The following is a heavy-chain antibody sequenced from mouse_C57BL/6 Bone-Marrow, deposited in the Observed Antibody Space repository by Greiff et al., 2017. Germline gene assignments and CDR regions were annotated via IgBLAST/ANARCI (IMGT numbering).Heavy chain of an antibody. D-gene: IGHD1-1*01. CDR3: ARDTPFTTVVQYYFDY. V-gene: IGHV1-69*01. J-gene: IGHJ2*01. CDR2: IDPSDSYT. CDR1: CYTFTSYW. Sequence: VQLQQPGAELVMPGASVKLSCKASCYTFTSYWMHWVKQRPGQGLEWIGEIDPSDSYTNYNQKFKGKSTLTVDKSSCTAYMQLSSLTSEDSAVYYCARDTPFTTVVQYYFDYGGQGTTLTVSS.